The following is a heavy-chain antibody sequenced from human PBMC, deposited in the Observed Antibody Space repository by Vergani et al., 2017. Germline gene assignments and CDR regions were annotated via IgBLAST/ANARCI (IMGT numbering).Heavy chain of an antibody. V-gene: IGHV4-39*01. CDR3: ARTAAAGWYFDL. CDR1: GGSISSSSYY. Sequence: QLQLQESGPGLVKPSETLSLTCTVSGGSISSSSYYWGWIRQPPGKGLEWSGSIYYSGSTYYNPSLKSRVTISVDTSKNQFSLKLSSVTAADTAVYYCARTAAAGWYFDLWGRGTLVTVSS. J-gene: IGHJ2*01. D-gene: IGHD6-13*01. CDR2: IYYSGST.